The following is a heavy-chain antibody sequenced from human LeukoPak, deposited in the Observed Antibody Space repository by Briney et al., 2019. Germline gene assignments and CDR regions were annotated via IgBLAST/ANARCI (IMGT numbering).Heavy chain of an antibody. J-gene: IGHJ4*02. V-gene: IGHV3-21*01. Sequence: PGGSLRLSCAASGFTFNNYSMTWVRQAPGKGLQWVSCISDRSSYIFYADSVKGRFTISRDDAKNLLYLDMNSLRAEDTAVYYCARGHTAVTRHFDFWGQGTLVTVS. CDR2: ISDRSSYI. CDR3: ARGHTAVTRHFDF. CDR1: GFTFNNYS. D-gene: IGHD4-17*01.